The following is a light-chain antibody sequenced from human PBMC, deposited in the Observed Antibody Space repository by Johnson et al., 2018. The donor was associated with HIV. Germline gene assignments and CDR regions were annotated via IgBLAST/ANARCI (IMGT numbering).Light chain of an antibody. CDR2: ENN. J-gene: IGLJ1*01. CDR1: SSNIGNNY. CDR3: VTWDSSLSVYL. V-gene: IGLV1-51*01. Sequence: QSVLTQPPSVSAAPGQKVTVSCSGSSSNIGNNYVSLYQQFPGTAPKLLIYENNKRPSGIPDRFSGSKSGTSATLGIAGLQTGDEADYYCVTWDSSLSVYLFGTGTKVTVL.